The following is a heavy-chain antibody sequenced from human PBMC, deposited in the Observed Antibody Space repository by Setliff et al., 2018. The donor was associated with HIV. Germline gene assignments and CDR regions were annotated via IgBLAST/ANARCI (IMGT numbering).Heavy chain of an antibody. D-gene: IGHD2-15*01. CDR1: GYSISSGFY. Sequence: PSETLSLTCSVSGYSISSGFYWGWIQQLPGGGLEWIGSFHQNGIPYYSPSLKSRVSISVDVSKNQFSLRLSSVTAADTAVYYCGLAMGGHCSDGRCYCFDLWGQGALVTVSS. CDR3: GLAMGGHCSDGRCYCFDL. CDR2: FHQNGIP. V-gene: IGHV4-38-2*01. J-gene: IGHJ4*02.